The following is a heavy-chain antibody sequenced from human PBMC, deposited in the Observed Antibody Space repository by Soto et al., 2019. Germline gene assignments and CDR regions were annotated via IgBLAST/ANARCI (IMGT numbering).Heavy chain of an antibody. V-gene: IGHV3-33*01. CDR1: GFTFSSYG. CDR3: AREPGSLPAAYYYYGMDV. Sequence: HPGGSLRLSCAASGFTFSSYGMHWVRQAPGKGLEWVAVIWYDGSNKYYADSVKGRFTISRDNSKNTLYLQMNSLRAEDTAVYYCAREPGSLPAAYYYYGMDVWGQGTTVTVSS. D-gene: IGHD2-2*01. CDR2: IWYDGSNK. J-gene: IGHJ6*02.